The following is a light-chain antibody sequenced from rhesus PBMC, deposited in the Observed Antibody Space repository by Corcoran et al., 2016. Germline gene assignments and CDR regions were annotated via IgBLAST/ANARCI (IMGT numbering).Light chain of an antibody. J-gene: IGKJ3*01. CDR3: QQRNSYAFT. CDR2: KAS. CDR1: QGISSY. V-gene: IGKV1-25*01. Sequence: DIQMTQSPSSLSASVGDRVTITCRASQGISSYLAWYQQKPGKVPKLLIYKASHLQSGVPSRLRGNGSGTDFTLTIGSLQPEDFATYYSQQRNSYAFTFGPGTKLDIK.